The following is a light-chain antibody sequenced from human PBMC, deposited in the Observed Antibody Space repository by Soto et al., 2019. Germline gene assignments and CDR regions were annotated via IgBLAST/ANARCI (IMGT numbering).Light chain of an antibody. Sequence: EIVLTQSPATLSLSPGERATLSCRASQSVSSYLAWYQQKPGQAPRLLIYDASNRAPGIPARFSGSGSGTDFTRTTSSLEPEDFAVYYCQQRSNWPALTLGGGTKVEIK. CDR3: QQRSNWPALT. V-gene: IGKV3-11*01. CDR1: QSVSSY. J-gene: IGKJ4*01. CDR2: DAS.